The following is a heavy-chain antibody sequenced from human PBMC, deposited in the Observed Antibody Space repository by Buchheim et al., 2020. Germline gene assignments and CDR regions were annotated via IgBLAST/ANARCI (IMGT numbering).Heavy chain of an antibody. CDR2: IYSGGST. J-gene: IGHJ4*02. D-gene: IGHD3-3*01. V-gene: IGHV3-66*01. Sequence: EVPLVESGGGLVQPGGSLRLSCAASGFTVSSNYMSWVRQAPGKGLEWVSVIYSGGSTYYADSVKGRFTISRDNSKNTLYLQMNSLRAEDTAVYYCARSAAFYYDFWNNAEEIDYWGQGTL. CDR1: GFTVSSNY. CDR3: ARSAAFYYDFWNNAEEIDY.